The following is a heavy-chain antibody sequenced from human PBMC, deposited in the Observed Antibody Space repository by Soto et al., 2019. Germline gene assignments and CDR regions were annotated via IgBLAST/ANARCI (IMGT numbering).Heavy chain of an antibody. V-gene: IGHV4-39*01. CDR3: ASPKIAFYNWFDP. CDR1: GGSISDYY. J-gene: IGHJ5*02. CDR2: IYYSGST. D-gene: IGHD3-3*02. Sequence: TSETLSLTCTVSGGSISDYYWGWIRQPPGKGLEWIGSIYYSGSTYYNPSLKSRVTISVDTSKNQFSLKLSSVTAADTAVYYCASPKIAFYNWFDPWGQGTLVTVSS.